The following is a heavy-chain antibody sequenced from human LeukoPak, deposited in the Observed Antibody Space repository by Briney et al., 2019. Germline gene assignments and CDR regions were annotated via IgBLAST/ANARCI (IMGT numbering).Heavy chain of an antibody. Sequence: PGGSLRLSCAASGFTVSSNYMSWVRQAPGKGLEWVSVIYSGGSTYYADSVKGRFTISRDNSKNTLYLQMNSLRGDDTAVYFCAKVYGNWYFDYWGQGTLVTVSS. CDR1: GFTVSSNY. D-gene: IGHD1-1*01. V-gene: IGHV3-66*01. CDR3: AKVYGNWYFDY. J-gene: IGHJ4*02. CDR2: IYSGGST.